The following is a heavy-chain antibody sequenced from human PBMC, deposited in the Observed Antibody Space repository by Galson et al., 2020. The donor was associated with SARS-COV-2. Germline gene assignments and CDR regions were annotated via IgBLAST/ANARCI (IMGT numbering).Heavy chain of an antibody. CDR3: ARGASFSPN. D-gene: IGHD3-16*01. CDR2: INLNGGSK. J-gene: IGHJ4*02. Sequence: GESLKISCAASGFTFDEYGMTWVRQAPGKGLEWVAGINLNGGSKGYAVSVKGRFTIYRDNAKNSLYLQMNNLRVEDTALYYCARGASFSPNWGQGTLVTVSS. V-gene: IGHV3-20*04. CDR1: GFTFDEYG.